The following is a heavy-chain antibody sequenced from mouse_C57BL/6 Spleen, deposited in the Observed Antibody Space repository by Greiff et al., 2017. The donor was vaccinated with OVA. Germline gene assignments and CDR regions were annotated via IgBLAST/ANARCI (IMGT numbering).Heavy chain of an antibody. CDR1: GYTFTDHT. V-gene: IGHV1-78*01. Sequence: LQESDAELVKPGASVKISCKVSGYTFTDHTIHWMKQRPEQGLEWIGYIYPRDGSTKYNEKFKGKATLTADKSSSTAYMQLNSLTSEDSAVYFCARDYSNYVEYWYFDVWGTGTTVTVSS. CDR2: IYPRDGST. CDR3: ARDYSNYVEYWYFDV. D-gene: IGHD2-5*01. J-gene: IGHJ1*03.